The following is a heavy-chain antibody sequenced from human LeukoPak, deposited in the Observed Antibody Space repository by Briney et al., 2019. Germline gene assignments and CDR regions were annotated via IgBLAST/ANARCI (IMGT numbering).Heavy chain of an antibody. Sequence: VSVKVSCKASGYTFTGYYMHWVRQAPGQGLEWMGWINPNSGGTNYAQKFQGRVTMTRDTSISTAYMELSRLRSDDTAVYYCARDLNYYDSSGQDGYWGQGTLVTVSS. D-gene: IGHD3-22*01. J-gene: IGHJ4*02. CDR2: INPNSGGT. CDR3: ARDLNYYDSSGQDGY. V-gene: IGHV1-2*02. CDR1: GYTFTGYY.